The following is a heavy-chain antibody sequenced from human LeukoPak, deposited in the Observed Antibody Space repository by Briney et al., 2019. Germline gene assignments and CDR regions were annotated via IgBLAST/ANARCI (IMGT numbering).Heavy chain of an antibody. D-gene: IGHD2-2*01. CDR2: ISSSGSTI. CDR1: GFTLSSYE. J-gene: IGHJ6*04. Sequence: PGGSLRLSCAASGFTLSSYEMNWVRQAPGKGLEWVSYISSSGSTIYYADSVKGRFTISRDNAKTSLYLQMNSLRAEDTAVYYCARVARYCSSTSCYSAGDYYYYGMDVWGKGTTVTVSS. V-gene: IGHV3-48*03. CDR3: ARVARYCSSTSCYSAGDYYYYGMDV.